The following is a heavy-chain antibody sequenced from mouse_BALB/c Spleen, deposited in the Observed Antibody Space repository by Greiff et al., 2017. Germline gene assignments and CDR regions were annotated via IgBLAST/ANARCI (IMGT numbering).Heavy chain of an antibody. J-gene: IGHJ3*01. V-gene: IGHV7-3*02. Sequence: EVKVVESGGGLVQPGGSLRLSCATSGFTFTDYYMSWVRQPPGKALEWLGFIRNKANGYTTEYSASVKGRFTISRDNSQSILYLQMNTLRAEDSATYYCARDNWFAYWGQGTLVTVSA. CDR1: GFTFTDYY. CDR2: IRNKANGYTT. CDR3: ARDNWFAY.